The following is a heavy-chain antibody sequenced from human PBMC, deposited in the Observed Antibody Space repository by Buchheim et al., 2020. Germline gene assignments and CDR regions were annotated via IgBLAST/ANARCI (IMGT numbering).Heavy chain of an antibody. V-gene: IGHV3-30*03. Sequence: QVQLVESGGGVVQPGRSLRLSCAASGFTFSSYGMHWVRQAPGKGLEWVAVISYDGSNKYYADSVKGRFTISRDNAKNSLYLQMNSLRAEDTAVYYCARDLFGGYQKDNWFDPWGQGTL. CDR3: ARDLFGGYQKDNWFDP. J-gene: IGHJ5*02. D-gene: IGHD3-10*01. CDR1: GFTFSSYG. CDR2: ISYDGSNK.